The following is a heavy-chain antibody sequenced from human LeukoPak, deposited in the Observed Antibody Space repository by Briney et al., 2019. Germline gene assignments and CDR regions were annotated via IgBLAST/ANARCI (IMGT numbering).Heavy chain of an antibody. V-gene: IGHV3-23*01. CDR3: AKDQLRYFDWFPSLDY. CDR1: GFTFSSYA. CDR2: ISGSGGST. J-gene: IGHJ4*02. Sequence: GGSLRLSCAASGFTFSSYAMSWVRQAPGKELEGVSAISGSGGSTYYADSVKGRFTISRDNSKNTLYLQMNSLRAEDTAVYYCAKDQLRYFDWFPSLDYWGQGTLVTVSS. D-gene: IGHD3-9*01.